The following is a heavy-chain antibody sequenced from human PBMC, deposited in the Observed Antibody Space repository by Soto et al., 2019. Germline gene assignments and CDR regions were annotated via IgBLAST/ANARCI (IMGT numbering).Heavy chain of an antibody. CDR3: AKDTRYSNTWHMWSLDY. V-gene: IGHV3-23*01. CDR1: GFTLATYT. Sequence: PGGSLRLSCAASGFTLATYTMDWVRQAPGKGLEWVSGIGGGGDTHYADSVKGRFSISRDNSKNTLYLQMNSLRAEDTAVYSCAKDTRYSNTWHMWSLDYWGQGTLVTVSS. CDR2: IGGGGDT. D-gene: IGHD6-13*01. J-gene: IGHJ4*02.